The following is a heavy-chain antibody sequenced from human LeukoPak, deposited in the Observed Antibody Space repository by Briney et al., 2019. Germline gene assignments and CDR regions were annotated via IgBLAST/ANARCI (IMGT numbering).Heavy chain of an antibody. V-gene: IGHV3-30*02. Sequence: GGSLRLSCAASGFTFSGYGMHWVRQAPGKGLEWVAFIRYDGNNKYYTDSVKGRFTISRDNSKNTLYLQTNSLRADDTAVYYCAKDGGDYMYDYWGQGTLVTVSS. D-gene: IGHD4-17*01. CDR2: IRYDGNNK. CDR3: AKDGGDYMYDY. J-gene: IGHJ4*02. CDR1: GFTFSGYG.